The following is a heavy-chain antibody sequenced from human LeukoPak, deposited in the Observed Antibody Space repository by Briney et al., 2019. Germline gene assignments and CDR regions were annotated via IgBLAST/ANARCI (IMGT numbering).Heavy chain of an antibody. J-gene: IGHJ3*02. D-gene: IGHD5-12*01. Sequence: SETLSLTCTVSGGSISSSSYYWGWIRQSPGKGLEWIGSIYYSGSTYYNPSLKSRVTISVDTSKNQFSLKLSSVTAADTAVYYCARVWIVATISGAFDIWGQGTMVTVSS. CDR2: IYYSGST. CDR1: GGSISSSSYY. CDR3: ARVWIVATISGAFDI. V-gene: IGHV4-39*07.